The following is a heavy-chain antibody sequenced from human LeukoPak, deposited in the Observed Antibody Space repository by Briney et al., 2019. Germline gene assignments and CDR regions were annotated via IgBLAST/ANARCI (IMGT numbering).Heavy chain of an antibody. CDR1: GGTFSSYA. CDR3: ATASDCTNGVCGDY. D-gene: IGHD2-8*01. Sequence: SVKVSCKASGGTFSSYAISWVRQAPGQGLEWIGGIIPIFGTANYAQKFQGRVTITADESTSTAYMELSSLRSEDTAVDYCATASDCTNGVCGDYWGQGTLVTVSS. J-gene: IGHJ4*02. V-gene: IGHV1-69*13. CDR2: IIPIFGTA.